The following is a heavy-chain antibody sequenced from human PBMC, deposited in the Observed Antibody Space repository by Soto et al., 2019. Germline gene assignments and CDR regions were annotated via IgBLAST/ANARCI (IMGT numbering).Heavy chain of an antibody. CDR1: GGTFSSYA. J-gene: IGHJ6*02. CDR2: IIPIFGTA. CDR3: ARDEGPISGLWFGERSYSGMDV. Sequence: QVQLVQSGAEVKKPGSSVKVSCKASGGTFSSYAISWVRQAPGQGLEWMGGIIPIFGTANYAQKFQGRVTITADDSTSTHYMELSSLRYEDTAVYYCARDEGPISGLWFGERSYSGMDVWGQGTTVTVSS. D-gene: IGHD3-10*01. V-gene: IGHV1-69*12.